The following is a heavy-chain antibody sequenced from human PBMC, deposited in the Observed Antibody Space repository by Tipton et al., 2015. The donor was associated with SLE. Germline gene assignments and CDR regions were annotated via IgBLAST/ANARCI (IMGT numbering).Heavy chain of an antibody. CDR3: ARVPGLERSYSYYYYMDV. CDR2: INHSGST. Sequence: LRLSCAVYGGSFSGYYWSWIRQPPGKGLEWIGEINHSGSTNYNPSLKSRVTISVDTSKNQFSLKLSSVTAADTAVYYCARVPGLERSYSYYYYMDVWGKGTTVTVSS. CDR1: GGSFSGYY. V-gene: IGHV4-34*01. D-gene: IGHD1-1*01. J-gene: IGHJ6*03.